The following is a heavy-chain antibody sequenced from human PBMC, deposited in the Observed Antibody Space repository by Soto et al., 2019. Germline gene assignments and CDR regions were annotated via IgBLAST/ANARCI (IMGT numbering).Heavy chain of an antibody. V-gene: IGHV3-30-3*01. D-gene: IGHD5-12*01. CDR3: ARESSGRDGYNYSFQH. J-gene: IGHJ1*01. CDR1: GFTFSSYA. CDR2: ISYDGSIQ. Sequence: GGSLRLSCAAPGFTFSSYAMHWVRQAPGKGLEWVSVISYDGSIQYYADSVKGRFTISRDNSKNTLYLQMNSLRAEDTAVYYCARESSGRDGYNYSFQHWGQGTLVTVSS.